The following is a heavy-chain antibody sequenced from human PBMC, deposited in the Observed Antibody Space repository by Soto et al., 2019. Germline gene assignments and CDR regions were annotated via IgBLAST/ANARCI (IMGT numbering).Heavy chain of an antibody. CDR1: GGTFSDYA. V-gene: IGHV1-69*13. D-gene: IGHD3-10*02. CDR2: IIPLFAST. CDR3: ARGVVPSTMWVGPGVYHFDY. J-gene: IGHJ4*01. Sequence: GASVKVSCKASGGTFSDYAVSWVRQAPGQGLEWVGGIIPLFASTNYAQKFQGRVTITADESTGTASMELSGLRSDDTAVYYCARGVVPSTMWVGPGVYHFDYWGHGTLVTVSS.